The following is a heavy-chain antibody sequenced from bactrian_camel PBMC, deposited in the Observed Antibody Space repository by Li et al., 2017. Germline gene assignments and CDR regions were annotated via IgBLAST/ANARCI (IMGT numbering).Heavy chain of an antibody. CDR3: GIPTPIGCAKRPTSYPY. J-gene: IGHJ4*01. CDR1: KRTYDNYR. V-gene: IGHV3S54*01. D-gene: IGHD3*01. CDR2: IWPGGRSI. Sequence: HVQLVESGGGSVQAGGSLTVSCVAKKRTYDNYRMAWFRQAPEKEREGVAVIWPGGRSIVFADSVKGRFTVSQDNASSTVYLQLNGAKPEDTGMYYCGIPTPIGCAKRPTSYPYWGQGTQVTVS.